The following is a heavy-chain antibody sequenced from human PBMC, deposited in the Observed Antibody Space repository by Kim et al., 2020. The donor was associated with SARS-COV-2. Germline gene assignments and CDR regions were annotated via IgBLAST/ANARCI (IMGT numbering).Heavy chain of an antibody. CDR2: INHSGST. Sequence: SETLSLTCAVYGGSFSGYYWSWIRQPPGKGLEWIGEINHSGSTNYNPSLKSRVTISVDTSKNQFSLKLSSVTAADTAVYYCASSYYYGSGGGIPDWGQGTLVTVSS. CDR1: GGSFSGYY. CDR3: ASSYYYGSGGGIPD. D-gene: IGHD3-10*01. V-gene: IGHV4-34*01. J-gene: IGHJ4*02.